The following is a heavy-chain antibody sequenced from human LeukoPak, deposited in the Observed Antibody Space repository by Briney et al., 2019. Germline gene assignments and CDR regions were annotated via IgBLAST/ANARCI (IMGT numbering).Heavy chain of an antibody. CDR2: IGPVGDSP. CDR1: GFTFSTYP. Sequence: GGSLRLSCAPSGFTFSTYPMTWAHQAPGKGLEWVSLIGPVGDSPFYADSVKGRFTISRDNSKNTLSLQMNSLRVEDTAIYYCAKDIQLSTWGLGTMVTVSS. D-gene: IGHD5-24*01. V-gene: IGHV3-23*01. CDR3: AKDIQLST. J-gene: IGHJ3*01.